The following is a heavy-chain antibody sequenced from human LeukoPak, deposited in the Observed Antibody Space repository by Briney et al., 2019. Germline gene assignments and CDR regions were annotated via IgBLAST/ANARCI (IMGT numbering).Heavy chain of an antibody. D-gene: IGHD3-10*02. CDR1: GFTVSTNY. V-gene: IGHV3-53*01. Sequence: GGSLRLSCAASGFTVSTNYISWVRQAPGKGLDWVSLIYSSGSTYYADSVKGRFTISRDNAKNSLYLQMNSLRAEDTAVYYCAELGITMIGGVWGKGTTVTISS. CDR2: IYSSGST. CDR3: AELGITMIGGV. J-gene: IGHJ6*04.